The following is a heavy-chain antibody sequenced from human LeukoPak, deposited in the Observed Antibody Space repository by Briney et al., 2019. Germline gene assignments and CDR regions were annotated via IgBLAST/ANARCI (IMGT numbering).Heavy chain of an antibody. Sequence: SETLSLTCTVSGGSISSHYWSWIRQPPGKGLEWIGYIYYSGSTNYNPSLKSRVTISVDTSKNQFSLKLSSVTAADTAVYYCARDFRDPVAGTDWFDPWGRGTLVTVSS. V-gene: IGHV4-59*11. CDR3: ARDFRDPVAGTDWFDP. CDR2: IYYSGST. CDR1: GGSISSHY. D-gene: IGHD6-19*01. J-gene: IGHJ5*02.